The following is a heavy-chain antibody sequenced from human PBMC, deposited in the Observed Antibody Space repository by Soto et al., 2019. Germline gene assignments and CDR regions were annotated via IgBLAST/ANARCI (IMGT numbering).Heavy chain of an antibody. D-gene: IGHD6-6*01. CDR1: GYSFTSSW. CDR2: IDPSDSYI. J-gene: IGHJ4*02. V-gene: IGHV5-10-1*01. Sequence: GESLKSSCQGSGYSFTSSWISWVRQMPGEGLEWMGRIDPSDSYINYSPSFQGRVTISADKSISTAYLQWSSLKASDTAMYYCARRGSSSSFFYDSWGQGTLVTVSS. CDR3: ARRGSSSSFFYDS.